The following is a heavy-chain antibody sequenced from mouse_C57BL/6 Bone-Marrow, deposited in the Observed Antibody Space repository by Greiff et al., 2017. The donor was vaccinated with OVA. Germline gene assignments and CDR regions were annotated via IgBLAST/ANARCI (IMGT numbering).Heavy chain of an antibody. J-gene: IGHJ1*03. CDR2: INPNNGGT. D-gene: IGHD4-1*01. CDR3: ARRAGTGWYFDV. V-gene: IGHV1-18*01. CDR1: GYTFTDYN. Sequence: SGPELVKPGASVKIPCKASGYTFTDYNMDWVKQSHGKSLEWIGDINPNNGGTIYNQKFKGKATLTVDKSSSTAYMELRSLTSEDTAVYYCARRAGTGWYFDVWGTGTTVTVSS.